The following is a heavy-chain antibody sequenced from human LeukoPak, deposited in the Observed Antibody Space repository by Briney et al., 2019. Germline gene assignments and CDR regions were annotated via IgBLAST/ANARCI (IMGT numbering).Heavy chain of an antibody. J-gene: IGHJ4*02. CDR3: ASVPDRGWLPFDY. V-gene: IGHV1-69*05. CDR2: IIPIFGTT. Sequence: VASVKVSCKASGGTFSSYAISWVRQAPGQGLEWMGGIIPIFGTTNYAQNFQVRITITTDESTSTAYMALSSLTSEDTAVYYCASVPDRGWLPFDYWGQGILVTVSS. CDR1: GGTFSSYA. D-gene: IGHD5-24*01.